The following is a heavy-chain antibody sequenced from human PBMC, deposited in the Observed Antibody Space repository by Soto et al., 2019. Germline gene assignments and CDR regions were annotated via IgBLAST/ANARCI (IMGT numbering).Heavy chain of an antibody. CDR3: ARHLHDFWSGYFDY. CDR2: IYYSGST. D-gene: IGHD3-3*01. V-gene: IGHV4-39*01. Sequence: SETLSLTCTVSGGSISSSSYYWGWIRQPPGKGLEWIGSIYYSGSTYYNPSLKSRVTISVDTSKNQFSLKLSSVTAADTALYYCARHLHDFWSGYFDYWGQGTLVTVSS. J-gene: IGHJ4*02. CDR1: GGSISSSSYY.